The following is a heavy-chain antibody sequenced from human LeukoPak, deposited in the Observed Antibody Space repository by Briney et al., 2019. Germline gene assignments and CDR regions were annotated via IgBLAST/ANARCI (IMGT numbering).Heavy chain of an antibody. CDR1: GGSISSYY. J-gene: IGHJ6*02. V-gene: IGHV4-4*07. Sequence: SETLSLTCTVSGGSISSYYWSWIRQPAGKGLEWIGRIYTSGSTNYNPSLKSRVTMSVDTSKNQFSLKLSSVTAADTAVYYCAREAYYDSTYYYGMDVWGQGTTVTVSS. CDR3: AREAYYDSTYYYGMDV. D-gene: IGHD3-3*01. CDR2: IYTSGST.